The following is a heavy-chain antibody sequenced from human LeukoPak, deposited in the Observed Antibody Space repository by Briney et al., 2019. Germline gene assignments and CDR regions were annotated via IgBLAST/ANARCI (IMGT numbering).Heavy chain of an antibody. J-gene: IGHJ4*02. Sequence: GGSLRLSCAAPGFAFSSQAMGWVRQAPGKGLEWVSVISDSGSIIYYADSVKGRFTISGDNSKNTLFLQMNSLRADDTAVYYCAKDARRTSGWYFFDYWGQGTLVTVSS. CDR3: AKDARRTSGWYFFDY. CDR2: ISDSGSII. D-gene: IGHD6-19*01. V-gene: IGHV3-23*01. CDR1: GFAFSSQA.